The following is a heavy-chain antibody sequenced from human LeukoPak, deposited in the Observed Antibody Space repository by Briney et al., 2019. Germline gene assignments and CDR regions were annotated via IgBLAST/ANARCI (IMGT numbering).Heavy chain of an antibody. Sequence: SETLSLTCAVSGGSLGGYYWTWIRQPPGKGLEWIGEINHHGNTNYNPSLKGRVALSVGTSQNQFSLRLTSVTAADTAVYYCARGLYPVSTSFFDHWGQGAPVTVSS. CDR1: GGSLGGYY. CDR3: ARGLYPVSTSFFDH. V-gene: IGHV4-34*01. D-gene: IGHD2-2*01. CDR2: INHHGNT. J-gene: IGHJ4*02.